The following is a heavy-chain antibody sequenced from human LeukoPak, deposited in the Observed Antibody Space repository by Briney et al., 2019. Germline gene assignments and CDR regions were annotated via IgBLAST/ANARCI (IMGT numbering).Heavy chain of an antibody. D-gene: IGHD6-13*01. CDR1: GASVSSSGYY. V-gene: IGHV4-61*08. Sequence: SETLSLTCTVSGASVSSSGYYWSWIRQPPGKGLEWIGYIYHSGSTNYNLSLKSRVTISVDTSKNQFSLKLTSMTAADTAVYYCGRETIAATGTSVFFDYWGQGTLVTVSS. CDR2: IYHSGST. CDR3: GRETIAATGTSVFFDY. J-gene: IGHJ4*02.